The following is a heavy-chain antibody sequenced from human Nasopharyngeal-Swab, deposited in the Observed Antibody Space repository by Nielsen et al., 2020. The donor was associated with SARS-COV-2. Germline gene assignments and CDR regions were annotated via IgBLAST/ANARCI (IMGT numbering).Heavy chain of an antibody. D-gene: IGHD5-18*01. Sequence: GESLKISCAASGFTFSNYGMHWVRQAPGKGLEWVAVISYDGSNKYYADSVKGRFTISRDNSKNTLYLQMNSLRAEDTAVYYCAKGDSYGYVGYFDYWGQGTLVTVSS. J-gene: IGHJ4*02. CDR1: GFTFSNYG. CDR2: ISYDGSNK. CDR3: AKGDSYGYVGYFDY. V-gene: IGHV3-30*18.